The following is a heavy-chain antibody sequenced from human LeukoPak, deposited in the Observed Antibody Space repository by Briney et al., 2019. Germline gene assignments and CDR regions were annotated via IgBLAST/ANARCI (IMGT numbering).Heavy chain of an antibody. CDR1: GFTFSSYG. Sequence: GGSLRLSCAASGFTFSSYGMHWVRQAPGKGLEWVAVIWYDGSNKYYADSVKGRFTISRDNSKNTLYLQMNSLRAEDTAVYYCARDPSDGYFDYWGQGTLVTVSS. CDR2: IWYDGSNK. V-gene: IGHV3-33*01. CDR3: ARDPSDGYFDY. J-gene: IGHJ4*02.